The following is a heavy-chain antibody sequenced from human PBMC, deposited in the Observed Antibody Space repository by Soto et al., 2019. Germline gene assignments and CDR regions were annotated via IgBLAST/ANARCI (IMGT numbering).Heavy chain of an antibody. D-gene: IGHD3-3*01. Sequence: EVQLLESGGGLVQPGGSLRLSCAASEFTFSSYSMICVRQAPGKGLEWVSGVNAGGDFTYYAESVKGRFTISQDNSKTTLYLQMNSLRAEDTAVFSCARGHFGVTMDVWGQGTTVTVSS. V-gene: IGHV3-23*01. J-gene: IGHJ6*02. CDR1: EFTFSSYS. CDR2: VNAGGDFT. CDR3: ARGHFGVTMDV.